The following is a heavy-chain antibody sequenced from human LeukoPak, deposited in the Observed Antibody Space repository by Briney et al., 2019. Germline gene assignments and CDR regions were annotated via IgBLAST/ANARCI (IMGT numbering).Heavy chain of an antibody. D-gene: IGHD3-16*01. CDR1: GYTFTSYA. V-gene: IGHV1-3*01. Sequence: ASVKVSCKASGYTFTSYAMHWVRQAPGQRLEWMGWINAGNGNTKYSQKFQGRVTITRDTSASTAYMELSSLRSEDTAVYCCARDVITFGGFYPYFDYWGQGTLVTVSS. CDR3: ARDVITFGGFYPYFDY. J-gene: IGHJ4*02. CDR2: INAGNGNT.